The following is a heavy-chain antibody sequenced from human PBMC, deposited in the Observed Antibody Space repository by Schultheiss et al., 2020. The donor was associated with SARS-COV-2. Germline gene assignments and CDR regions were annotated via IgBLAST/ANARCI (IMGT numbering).Heavy chain of an antibody. D-gene: IGHD3-22*01. CDR3: ARDGGQDYYDSSGYYYRRGGMDV. J-gene: IGHJ6*02. Sequence: GESLKISCAASGFTFSSYEMNWVRQAPGKGLEWVSYISSSGSTIYYADSVKGRFTISRDNAKNSLYLQMNSLRAEDTAVYYCARDGGQDYYDSSGYYYRRGGMDVWGQGTTVTVSS. CDR1: GFTFSSYE. CDR2: ISSSGSTI. V-gene: IGHV3-48*03.